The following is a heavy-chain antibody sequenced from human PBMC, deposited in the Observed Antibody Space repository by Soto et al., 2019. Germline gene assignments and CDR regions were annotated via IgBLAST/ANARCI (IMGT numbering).Heavy chain of an antibody. J-gene: IGHJ6*02. V-gene: IGHV1-18*01. CDR2: ISAYNGNT. D-gene: IGHD2-21*02. Sequence: QVQLVQSGAEVKKPGASVKVSCKASGYTFTSYGISWVRQAPGPGLEWMGWISAYNGNTNYAQKLQGRVTMTTDTSTSRAYMELRSLRSDDTAVYYCARLTGDSVSYYYDYGMDVWGQGTTVTVSS. CDR3: ARLTGDSVSYYYDYGMDV. CDR1: GYTFTSYG.